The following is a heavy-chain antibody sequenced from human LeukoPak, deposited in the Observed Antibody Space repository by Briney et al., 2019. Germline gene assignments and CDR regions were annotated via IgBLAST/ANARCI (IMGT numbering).Heavy chain of an antibody. J-gene: IGHJ6*02. Sequence: SGTLSLTCTVSGGSISSSSYYWGWIRQPPGKGLEWIGSIYYSGSTYYNPSLKSRVTISVDTSKNQFSLKLSSVTAADTAVYYCARDIAAAGKEDYYYYYGMDVWGQGTTVTVSS. CDR1: GGSISSSSYY. CDR3: ARDIAAAGKEDYYYYYGMDV. CDR2: IYYSGST. D-gene: IGHD6-13*01. V-gene: IGHV4-39*07.